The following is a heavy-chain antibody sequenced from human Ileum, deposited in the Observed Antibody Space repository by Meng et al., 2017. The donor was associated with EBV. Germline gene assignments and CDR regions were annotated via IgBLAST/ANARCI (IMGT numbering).Heavy chain of an antibody. J-gene: IGHJ4*02. D-gene: IGHD3-22*01. Sequence: GHFPGPGPERGKPSGTLAPTCAVSGVSISRGDGWSWVRPPPGKGLEWIGEPSHSGSTNYSPSLKSRVTISLDKSKNQLSLKLNSVTAADTAVYYCASSDYYRSDYWGQGTLVTVSS. CDR1: GVSISRGDG. V-gene: IGHV4-4*02. CDR2: PSHSGST. CDR3: ASSDYYRSDY.